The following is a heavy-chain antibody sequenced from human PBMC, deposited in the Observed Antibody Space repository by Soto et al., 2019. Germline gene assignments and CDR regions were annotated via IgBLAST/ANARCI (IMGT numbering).Heavy chain of an antibody. Sequence: SETLSLTCAVSGGSISSSNWWSWVRQPPGKGLEWIGEIYHSGSTYYNASLKSRFTISVDTSKNQFSLNLSFVTAADTAVYYCATMGTPATGLYYFDYWGQGTLVTVSS. V-gene: IGHV4-4*02. CDR2: IYHSGST. D-gene: IGHD1-7*01. J-gene: IGHJ4*02. CDR3: ATMGTPATGLYYFDY. CDR1: GGSISSSNW.